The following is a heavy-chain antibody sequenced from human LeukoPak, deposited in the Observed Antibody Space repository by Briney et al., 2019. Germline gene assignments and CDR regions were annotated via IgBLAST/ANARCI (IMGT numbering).Heavy chain of an antibody. V-gene: IGHV3-30*03. D-gene: IGHD5-18*01. Sequence: GGSLRLSCAASGFTFSSYGMHWVRQAPGKGLEWVAVISYDGSNKYYADSVKGRFTISRDNSKNTLYLQMNSLRAEDTAVYYCWIQTSHYTNYYGMDVWGQGTTVTVSS. CDR1: GFTFSSYG. CDR2: ISYDGSNK. J-gene: IGHJ6*02. CDR3: WIQTSHYTNYYGMDV.